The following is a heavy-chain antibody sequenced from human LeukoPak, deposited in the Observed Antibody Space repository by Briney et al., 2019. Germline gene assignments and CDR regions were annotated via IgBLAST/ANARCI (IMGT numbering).Heavy chain of an antibody. J-gene: IGHJ6*03. D-gene: IGHD4-11*01. CDR1: GGSMSSSSHY. CDR3: ARGNSNYYYMDV. CDR2: IYHSGGS. V-gene: IGHV4-39*07. Sequence: SETLSLTCTVSGGSMSSSSHYWGWIRQPPGKGLEWIGNIYHSGGSYYNPSLKSRVTISVDTSKNQFSLKLSSVTAADTAVYYCARGNSNYYYMDVWGKGTTVTVSS.